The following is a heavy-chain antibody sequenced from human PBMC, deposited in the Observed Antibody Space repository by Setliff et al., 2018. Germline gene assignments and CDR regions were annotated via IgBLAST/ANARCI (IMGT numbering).Heavy chain of an antibody. CDR1: GGSISSSNW. V-gene: IGHV4-31*11. CDR3: ARDNNPGYRGYWGRFDY. Sequence: PSETLSLTCAVSGGSISSSNWWSWIRQHPGKGLEWIGYIYYSGSTYYNPSLKSRVTISVDTSKNQFSLKLSSVTAADTAVYYCARDNNPGYRGYWGRFDYWGQGTLVTVS. CDR2: IYYSGST. J-gene: IGHJ4*02. D-gene: IGHD3-16*02.